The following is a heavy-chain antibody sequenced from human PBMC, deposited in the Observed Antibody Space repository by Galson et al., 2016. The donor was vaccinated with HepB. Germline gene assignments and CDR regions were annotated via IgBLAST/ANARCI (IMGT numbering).Heavy chain of an antibody. CDR2: ISRGSGYI. V-gene: IGHV3-21*01. CDR3: CVDTAMDYVFDY. D-gene: IGHD5-18*01. Sequence: SLRLSCAASGFTFSTYNMNWVRQAPGRGLEWVSSISRGSGYIYYADSVKGRFTISRDNAKNSPYLQMNSLRAEDTAVYYFCVDTAMDYVFDYWGQGTLVTVSS. CDR1: GFTFSTYN. J-gene: IGHJ4*02.